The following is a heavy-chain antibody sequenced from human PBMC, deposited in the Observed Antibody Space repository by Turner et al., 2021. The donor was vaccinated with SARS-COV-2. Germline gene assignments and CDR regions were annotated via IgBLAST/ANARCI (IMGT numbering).Heavy chain of an antibody. CDR2: ITSRSSYI. CDR3: AREIVVPAAYGGGFDY. J-gene: IGHJ4*02. Sequence: EVQLVEFGGGLVKPGGSRRLSSAASVFTLSRYRMNWVRQGPGEGLEWVSSITSRSSYIYYANSVQGRFTISRDNAKNSLYLQMNSLRAEDTAVYYCAREIVVPAAYGGGFDYWGQGTLVTVSS. CDR1: VFTLSRYR. V-gene: IGHV3-21*01. D-gene: IGHD2-2*01.